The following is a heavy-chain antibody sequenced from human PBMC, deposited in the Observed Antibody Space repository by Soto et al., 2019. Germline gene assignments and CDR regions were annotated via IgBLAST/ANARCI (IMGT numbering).Heavy chain of an antibody. CDR3: TKDRVPDGIYSFDY. CDR2: IDLSGTTT. J-gene: IGHJ4*02. Sequence: PGGSLRLSCAAYGFSFRDYSMNWVRQAPGKGLEWVAFIDLSGTTTYYRDSVTGRSTIFKDKSMNTVYLQMDRLTVEDAAVYYCTKDRVPDGIYSFDYWGQGALVTVSS. D-gene: IGHD2-15*01. V-gene: IGHV3-23*03. CDR1: GFSFRDYS.